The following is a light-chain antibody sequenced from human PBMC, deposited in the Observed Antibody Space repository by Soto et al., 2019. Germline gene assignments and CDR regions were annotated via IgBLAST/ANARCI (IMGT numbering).Light chain of an antibody. J-gene: IGKJ1*01. CDR3: QHKT. CDR1: QSISTW. CDR2: DAS. V-gene: IGKV1-5*01. Sequence: DIQMTQSPSTLPASVGDRVTITCRASQSISTWLAWYQQKPGTAPKLLIHDASSLESGVPSRFSGSGSETEFTLTISSLQPDDFATYYCQHKTFGQGTKVDIK.